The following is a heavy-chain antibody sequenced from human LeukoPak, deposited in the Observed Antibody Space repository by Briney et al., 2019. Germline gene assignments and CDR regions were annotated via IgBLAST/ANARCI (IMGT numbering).Heavy chain of an antibody. J-gene: IGHJ1*01. CDR2: ISGSGGST. CDR3: AKLAFQYCSSTSCYYAEYFQH. CDR1: GFPFSNYG. V-gene: IGHV3-23*01. Sequence: GGSLRLSCVASGFPFSNYGVRWVRQAPGKGLEWVSAISGSGGSTYYADSVKGRFTISRDNSKNTLYLQMNSLRAEDTAVYYCAKLAFQYCSSTSCYYAEYFQHWGQGTLVTVSS. D-gene: IGHD2-2*01.